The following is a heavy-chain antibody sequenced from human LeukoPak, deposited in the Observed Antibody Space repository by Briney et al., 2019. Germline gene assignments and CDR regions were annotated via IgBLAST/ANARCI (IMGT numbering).Heavy chain of an antibody. D-gene: IGHD3-22*01. CDR3: ARALYSDSSGYYPGLDH. Sequence: ASVKVSCKASGYTFNSYGFSWVRQAPGQGLEWVGWISNYNGDTRYAQKFQGRVTMTTDTSTRTSNMELRNLGSDDTAVYHCARALYSDSSGYYPGLDHWGQGTLVTVSS. V-gene: IGHV1-18*01. J-gene: IGHJ4*02. CDR2: ISNYNGDT. CDR1: GYTFNSYG.